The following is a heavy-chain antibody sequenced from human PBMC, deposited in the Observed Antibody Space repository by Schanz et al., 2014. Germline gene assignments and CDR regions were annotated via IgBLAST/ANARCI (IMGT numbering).Heavy chain of an antibody. D-gene: IGHD2-21*01. J-gene: IGHJ5*02. Sequence: EVQLVESGGGFVQPGGSLGLSCVVSGFTVSSDHMSWVRQAPGKGLEWVANIKQHGNEKYYVDSVKGRFTISRDNAKISLYLQMNSLRVEDTAVYYCARDLEGYDGGGGGFDPWGQGTLVTVSS. CDR1: GFTVSSDH. CDR2: IKQHGNEK. CDR3: ARDLEGYDGGGGGFDP. V-gene: IGHV3-7*01.